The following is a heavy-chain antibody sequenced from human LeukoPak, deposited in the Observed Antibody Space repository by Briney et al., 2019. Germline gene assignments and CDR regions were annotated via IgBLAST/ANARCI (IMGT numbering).Heavy chain of an antibody. J-gene: IGHJ4*02. Sequence: PGGSLRLSCAASAFTFNNYWMHWVRQAPGKGLVWVSHIDSGGTSTIYADSMKGRFTISRDNAKNTLYLQMNSLRAEDTAVYYCARDTYRSFDYWGQGTLVTVSS. CDR3: ARDTYRSFDY. V-gene: IGHV3-74*01. CDR2: IDSGGTST. D-gene: IGHD6-19*01. CDR1: AFTFNNYW.